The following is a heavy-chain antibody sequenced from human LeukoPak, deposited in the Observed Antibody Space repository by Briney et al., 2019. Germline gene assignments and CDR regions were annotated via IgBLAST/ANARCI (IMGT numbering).Heavy chain of an antibody. Sequence: SETLSLTCAVYGGSFSGYYWSWIRQPPGKGLEWIGEINHSGSTNYNPSLKSRVTISVDTSKNQFSLKLSSVTAADTAVYYCARKGDYDFWSGYSIWGQGTLVTVSS. V-gene: IGHV4-34*01. J-gene: IGHJ4*02. D-gene: IGHD3-3*01. CDR3: ARKGDYDFWSGYSI. CDR1: GGSFSGYY. CDR2: INHSGST.